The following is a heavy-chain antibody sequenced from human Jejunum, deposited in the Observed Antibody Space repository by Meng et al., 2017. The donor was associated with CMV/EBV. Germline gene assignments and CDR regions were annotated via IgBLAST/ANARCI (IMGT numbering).Heavy chain of an antibody. D-gene: IGHD7-27*01. J-gene: IGHJ2*01. V-gene: IGHV3-23*01. CDR2: ISGSGSRT. CDR3: AKDLNWGLDWYFDL. CDR1: GFIFSGYS. Sequence: SGFIFSGYSMTWVRRTPGRGLEWVSGISGSGSRTFFADSVKGRFNISRDNSEGTVYLEMNNLRVEDTAVYFCAKDLNWGLDWYFDLWGHGTQVTVSS.